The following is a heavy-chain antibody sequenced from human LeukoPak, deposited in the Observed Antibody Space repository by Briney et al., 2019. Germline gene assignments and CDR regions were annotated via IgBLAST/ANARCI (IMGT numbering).Heavy chain of an antibody. J-gene: IGHJ3*01. CDR2: IYYSGSA. CDR1: GGSISPYY. V-gene: IGHV4-59*12. CDR3: ARDPHYHDRSGSFV. Sequence: PSETLSLTCTVSGGSISPYYWSWIRQSPGKGLEWIGYIYYSGSAHYNSSLKSRVTISVDTSKNQFSLKLSPVTAADTAVYYCARDPHYHDRSGSFVWGQGTMVTVSS. D-gene: IGHD3-22*01.